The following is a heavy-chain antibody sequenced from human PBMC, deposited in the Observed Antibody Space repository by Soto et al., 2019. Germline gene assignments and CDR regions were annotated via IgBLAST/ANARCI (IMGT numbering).Heavy chain of an antibody. J-gene: IGHJ3*02. CDR1: GYTFTSYY. D-gene: IGHD3-22*01. V-gene: IGHV1-46*01. CDR2: INPSGGST. Sequence: QVQLVQSGAEVKKPGASVKVSCKASGYTFTSYYMHWVRQAPGQGLEWMGIINPSGGSTSYAQKSQGRVTMTRDTSTSTVYMELSSLRSEDTAVYYCARASGAYYYDSSGRRDDAFDIWGQGTMVTVSS. CDR3: ARASGAYYYDSSGRRDDAFDI.